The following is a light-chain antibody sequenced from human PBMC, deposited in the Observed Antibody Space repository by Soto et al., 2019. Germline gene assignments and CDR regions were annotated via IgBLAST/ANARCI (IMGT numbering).Light chain of an antibody. CDR1: SSDVGDNNY. Sequence: QSVLTQPASVSGSPGQSITISCTGTSSDVGDNNYVSWYQQHPGKAPKLMIYDVTHRPSGISNRFSGSKSGNTASLTISGLQAEDEADYYCSSYTSSSTLYGFGTGTKLTVL. CDR3: SSYTSSSTLYG. CDR2: DVT. J-gene: IGLJ1*01. V-gene: IGLV2-14*01.